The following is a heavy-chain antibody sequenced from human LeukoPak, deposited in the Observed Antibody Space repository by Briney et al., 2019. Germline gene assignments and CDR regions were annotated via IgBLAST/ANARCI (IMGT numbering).Heavy chain of an antibody. Sequence: ASETLSLTCTVSGYSISGNHWTWIRQPPGKGLEWIGYIYYSGSTNYNASLKSRVTISVDTSKNQFSLKLSSVTAADTAVYYCARDITGTTSFDYWGQGTLVTVSS. CDR2: IYYSGST. V-gene: IGHV4-59*12. CDR3: ARDITGTTSFDY. CDR1: GYSISGNH. J-gene: IGHJ4*02. D-gene: IGHD1-7*01.